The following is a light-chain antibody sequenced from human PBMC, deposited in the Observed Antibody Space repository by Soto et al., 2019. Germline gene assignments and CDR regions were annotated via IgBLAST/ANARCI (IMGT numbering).Light chain of an antibody. V-gene: IGLV2-14*01. CDR3: SSYTSSNALGV. Sequence: ALTQPASVSGSPGQSITISCTGTSSDIGGYNFVSWYQQHPCKAPKLMIYEVSNRPSGISNRFSGSKSGNTASLTISGLQAEDEADYYCSSYTSSNALGVFGTGTKGTVL. CDR2: EVS. CDR1: SSDIGGYNF. J-gene: IGLJ1*01.